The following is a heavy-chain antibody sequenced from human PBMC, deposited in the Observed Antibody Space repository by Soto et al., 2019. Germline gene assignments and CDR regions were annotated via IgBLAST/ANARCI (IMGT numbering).Heavy chain of an antibody. Sequence: QVQLVESGGGVVQPGRSLRLSCAVSGFTFSDYGMHWVRQAPGKGLEWVAVMSYAGTYKYYADSVKGRFTISRDLSGNTLFLQMNSLRLEYTAVYFCAKEMYPRTVLDSSSPWGDYWGQGTLVTVSS. J-gene: IGHJ4*02. CDR2: MSYAGTYK. D-gene: IGHD6-6*01. V-gene: IGHV3-30*18. CDR1: GFTFSDYG. CDR3: AKEMYPRTVLDSSSPWGDY.